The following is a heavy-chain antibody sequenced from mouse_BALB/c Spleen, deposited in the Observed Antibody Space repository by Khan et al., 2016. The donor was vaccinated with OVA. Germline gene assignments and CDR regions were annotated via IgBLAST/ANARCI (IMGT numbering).Heavy chain of an antibody. J-gene: IGHJ2*01. CDR2: ISYSGST. D-gene: IGHD3-3*01. CDR1: GYSITSGYV. V-gene: IGHV3-2*02. CDR3: ARTARIKY. Sequence: EVQLQESGPGLVKPSQSLSLTCTVTGYSITSGYVWYWIRQFPGNKLEWMGYISYSGSTNYNPSLKRRISITRDTSKNPFFLQVNSVTTEDTATYYCARTARIKYWGQGTTLTVSS.